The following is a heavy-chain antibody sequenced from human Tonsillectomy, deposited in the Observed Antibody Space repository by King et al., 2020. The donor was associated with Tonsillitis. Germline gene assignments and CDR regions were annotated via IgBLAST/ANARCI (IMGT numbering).Heavy chain of an antibody. J-gene: IGHJ3*02. V-gene: IGHV4-38-2*02. CDR1: GYSISSGYY. Sequence: QLQESGPGLVKPSETLSLTCTVSGYSISSGYYWGWIRQPPGKGLEWIGTIYHSGSTYYNPSLKSRVTISVDTSKNQFSLKLSSVTAADTAVYYCAGSPGRETDAFDIWGQGTMVTVSS. D-gene: IGHD1-26*01. CDR2: IYHSGST. CDR3: AGSPGRETDAFDI.